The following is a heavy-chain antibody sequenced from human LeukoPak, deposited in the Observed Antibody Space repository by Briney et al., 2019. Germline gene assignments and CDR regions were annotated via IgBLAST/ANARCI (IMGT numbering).Heavy chain of an antibody. Sequence: SETLSLTCTVSGSSISSYYWSWIRQPPGKGLEWIGYIYYSGSTNYNPSLKSRVTISVDTSKNQFSLKLSSVTAADTAVYYCARLVMVRGFDAFDIWGQGTMVTVSS. CDR2: IYYSGST. J-gene: IGHJ3*02. CDR1: GSSISSYY. V-gene: IGHV4-59*08. CDR3: ARLVMVRGFDAFDI. D-gene: IGHD3-10*01.